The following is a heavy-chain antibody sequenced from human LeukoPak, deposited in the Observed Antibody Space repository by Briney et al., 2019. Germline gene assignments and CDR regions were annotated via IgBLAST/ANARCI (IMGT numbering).Heavy chain of an antibody. V-gene: IGHV3-33*01. CDR3: ARAKFYSGEFDS. CDR1: GFTFSTYG. CDR2: IWYDGSYK. J-gene: IGHJ5*01. Sequence: GRSLRLSCAASGFTFSTYGMHWVRQAPGKGLEWVALIWYDGSYKFYVDSVRGRFTISRDNSKNTLYLQMNSLRAEDTAVYYCARAKFYSGEFDSWGQGTLVTVSS. D-gene: IGHD5-12*01.